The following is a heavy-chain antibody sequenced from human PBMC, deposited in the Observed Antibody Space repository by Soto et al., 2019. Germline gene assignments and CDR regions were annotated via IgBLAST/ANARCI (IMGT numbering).Heavy chain of an antibody. V-gene: IGHV5-51*01. J-gene: IGHJ3*02. CDR2: MYPDDSDI. D-gene: IGHD3-22*01. CDR1: GYSFSFYW. CDR3: ATAYVYDFEDSNYYRDAFDI. Sequence: GESLKISCKASGYSFSFYWIGWVRQMPGKGLEWMAIMYPDDSDIRYSPSFEAHVTISADKSTSTAFLQWSSLKASDTAMYYCATAYVYDFEDSNYYRDAFDIWGQGTLVTVSS.